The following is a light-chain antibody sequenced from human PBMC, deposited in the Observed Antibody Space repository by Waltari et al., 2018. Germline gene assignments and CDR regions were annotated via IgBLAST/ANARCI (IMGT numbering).Light chain of an antibody. CDR2: EVN. Sequence: QAALTQPPSVSGSPGQSVTISCTGTSSNIGAYNYVSWYQQHPDSTPNLMIYEVNKRPSGVSDRFSGSKSGNTASLTISGLQAEDEADYYCCSYADSYTLVFGGGARLTVL. V-gene: IGLV2-11*01. J-gene: IGLJ2*01. CDR3: CSYADSYTLV. CDR1: SSNIGAYNY.